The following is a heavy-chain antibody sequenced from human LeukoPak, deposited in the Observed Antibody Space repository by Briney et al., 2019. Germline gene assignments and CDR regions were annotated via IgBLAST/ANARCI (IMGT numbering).Heavy chain of an antibody. CDR2: TYYRSKWYN. CDR3: TGGVITEGFDY. CDR1: GDTVYSNRAA. J-gene: IGHJ4*02. V-gene: IGHV6-1*01. Sequence: PSQALSLTCAISGDTVYSNRAAWDWIRQSPARGLEWLGSTYYRSKWYNDYAVGVKSRITINQDTSKNKFSLQLNSVPPEDTAVYYCTGGVITEGFDYWGQGTLVIVSS. D-gene: IGHD3-10*01.